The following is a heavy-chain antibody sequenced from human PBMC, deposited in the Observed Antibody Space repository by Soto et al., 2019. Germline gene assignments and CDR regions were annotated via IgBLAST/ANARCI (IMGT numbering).Heavy chain of an antibody. CDR1: GFTFSSYA. D-gene: IGHD3-22*01. CDR3: AKDFGPFIVVVLSA. V-gene: IGHV3-23*01. J-gene: IGHJ5*02. CDR2: ISGSGGST. Sequence: GGSLRLSCAASGFTFSSYAMSWVRQAPGKGLEWVSAISGSGGSTYYADSVEGRFTISRDNSKNTLYLQMNSLRAEDTAVYYCAKDFGPFIVVVLSAWGQGTLVTVSS.